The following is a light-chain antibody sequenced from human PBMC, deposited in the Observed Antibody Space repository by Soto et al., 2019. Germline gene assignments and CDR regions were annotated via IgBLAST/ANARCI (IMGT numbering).Light chain of an antibody. J-gene: IGKJ1*01. CDR2: KAS. CDR1: QRISTW. CDR3: QQYNSYSS. V-gene: IGKV1-5*03. Sequence: DIQMTQSPSTLSASVGDRVTITCRASQRISTWLAWYQQKPGKAPKLLIYKASTLESGVTSRFSGSGSGTEFPLTSSSLQPDDFATYYCQQYNSYSSVGQGTKVEI.